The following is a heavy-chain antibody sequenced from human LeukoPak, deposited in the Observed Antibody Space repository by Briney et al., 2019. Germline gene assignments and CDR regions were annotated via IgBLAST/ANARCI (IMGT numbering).Heavy chain of an antibody. CDR3: GYGLWNAFDI. J-gene: IGHJ3*02. CDR1: GGSISSSSYY. D-gene: IGHD3-16*01. CDR2: IYDSGST. Sequence: SEILSLTCTVSGGSISSSSYYWGWIRQPPGKGLEWIRSIYDSGSTYYNPSLKSRVTISVDTSTNQFSLKLSSVTAADTAVYYCGYGLWNAFDIWGQGTMVTVSS. V-gene: IGHV4-39*01.